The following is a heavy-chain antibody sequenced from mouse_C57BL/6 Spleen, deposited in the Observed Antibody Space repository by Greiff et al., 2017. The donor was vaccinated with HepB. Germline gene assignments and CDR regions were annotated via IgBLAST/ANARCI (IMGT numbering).Heavy chain of an antibody. J-gene: IGHJ4*01. CDR1: GFTFSSYG. D-gene: IGHD2-5*01. Sequence: EVQRVESGGDLVKPGGSLKLSCAASGFTFSSYGMSWVRQTPDKRLEWVATISSGGSYTYYPDSVKGRFTISRDNAKNTLYLQMSSLKSEDTAMYYCARRGYSNYGAMDYWGQGTSVTVSS. V-gene: IGHV5-6*01. CDR2: ISSGGSYT. CDR3: ARRGYSNYGAMDY.